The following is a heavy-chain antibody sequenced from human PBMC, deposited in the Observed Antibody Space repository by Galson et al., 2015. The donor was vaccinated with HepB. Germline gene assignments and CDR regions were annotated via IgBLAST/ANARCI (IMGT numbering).Heavy chain of an antibody. CDR1: GFIVSSNY. V-gene: IGHV3-53*01. Sequence: SLRLSCAASGFIVSSNYMTWVRQAPGKGLEWVSVIYRDGSTNYADSVKGRFTISRDNSKNTLYLQMSSLRAEDTAVYYCARAAYCSSTSCYKWGAFDIWGQGTMVTVSS. J-gene: IGHJ3*02. CDR3: ARAAYCSSTSCYKWGAFDI. CDR2: IYRDGST. D-gene: IGHD2-2*02.